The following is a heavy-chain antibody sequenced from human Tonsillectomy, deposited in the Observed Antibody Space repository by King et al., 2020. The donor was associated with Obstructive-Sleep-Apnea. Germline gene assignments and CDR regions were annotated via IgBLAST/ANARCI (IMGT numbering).Heavy chain of an antibody. CDR3: ARDEKIGAAGTRLYFDY. Sequence: VQLQQSGPGLVKPSQTLSLTCAISGDSVSSNSAAWNWIRQSPSRGLEWLGRTYYRSKWYSDYAVSVKSRLIITPDTSKNQFSLQLNSVTPEDTAVYYCARDEKIGAAGTRLYFDYWGQGTLVTVSS. CDR2: TYYRSKWYS. J-gene: IGHJ4*02. CDR1: GDSVSSNSAA. V-gene: IGHV6-1*01. D-gene: IGHD6-13*01.